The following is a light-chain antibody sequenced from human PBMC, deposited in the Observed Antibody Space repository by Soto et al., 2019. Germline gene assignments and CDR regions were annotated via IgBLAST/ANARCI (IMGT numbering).Light chain of an antibody. CDR1: SGHGSYA. V-gene: IGLV4-69*01. J-gene: IGLJ3*02. CDR3: QTWDTALWV. CDR2: LNSDGSH. Sequence: QPVLTQSPSASASLGASVTLTCTLSSGHGSYAIAWHRQQPGKGPRFLMRLNSDGSHTKGDGIPDRFSGSSSGAERYLAISSLRSEDEADYYCQTWDTALWVFGGGTKVTVL.